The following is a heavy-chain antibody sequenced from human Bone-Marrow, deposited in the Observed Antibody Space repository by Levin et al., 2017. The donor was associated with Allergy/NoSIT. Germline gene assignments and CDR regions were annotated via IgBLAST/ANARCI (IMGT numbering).Heavy chain of an antibody. CDR2: TRLKVNSSTT. V-gene: IGHV3-72*01. CDR1: GFTFSDHY. D-gene: IGHD6-6*01. J-gene: IGHJ6*02. Sequence: GESLKISCAASGFTFSDHYMDWVRQAPGKGLEWVGRTRLKVNSSTTEYAASVRGRFSISRDDSKSSLYLQMNSLKTEDTAVYYCTRVGAIAAAKWYMDVWGPGTTVTVS. CDR3: TRVGAIAAAKWYMDV.